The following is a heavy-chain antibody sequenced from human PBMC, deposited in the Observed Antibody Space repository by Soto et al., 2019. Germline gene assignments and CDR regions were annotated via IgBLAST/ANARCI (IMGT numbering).Heavy chain of an antibody. CDR1: GYTFTSYG. D-gene: IGHD1-26*01. CDR3: ARVKATFRDYYYGMDV. J-gene: IGHJ6*02. V-gene: IGHV1-18*01. CDR2: ISAYNGNT. Sequence: QVQLVQSGAEVKKPGASVKVSCKASGYTFTSYGISWVRQAPGQGLEWMGWISAYNGNTNYAQKLQGRVTMTTDTSTRTAYMELRSLRSDDTAVYYCARVKATFRDYYYGMDVWGQGTTVTVSS.